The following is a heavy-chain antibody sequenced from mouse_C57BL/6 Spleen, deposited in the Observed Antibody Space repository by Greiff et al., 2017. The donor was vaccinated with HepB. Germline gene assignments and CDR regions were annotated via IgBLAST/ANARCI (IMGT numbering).Heavy chain of an antibody. D-gene: IGHD2-5*01. J-gene: IGHJ4*01. CDR2: ISYDGSN. CDR3: ARHSNGAMDY. Sequence: VQLKQSGPGLVKPSQSLSLTCSVTGYSITSGYYWNWIRQFPGNKLEWMGYISYDGSNNYNPSLKNRISITRDTSKNQFFLKLNSVTTEDTATYYCARHSNGAMDYWGQGTSVTVSS. CDR1: GYSITSGYY. V-gene: IGHV3-6*01.